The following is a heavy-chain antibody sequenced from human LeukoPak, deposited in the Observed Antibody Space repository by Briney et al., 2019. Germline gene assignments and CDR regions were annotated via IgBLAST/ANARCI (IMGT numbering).Heavy chain of an antibody. CDR2: IYYSGST. Sequence: SETLSLTCTVSGGSISSYYWSWIRQPPGKGLEWIGYIYYSGSTNYNPSLKNRVTISGDTSKNQVSLKLSSVTAADTAVYYCARDGVLGGLFVWDYWGQGTLVTASS. J-gene: IGHJ4*02. V-gene: IGHV4-59*01. CDR3: ARDGVLGGLFVWDY. D-gene: IGHD3-16*01. CDR1: GGSISSYY.